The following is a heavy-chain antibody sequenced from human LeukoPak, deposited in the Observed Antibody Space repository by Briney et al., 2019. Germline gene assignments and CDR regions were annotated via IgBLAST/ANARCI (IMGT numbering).Heavy chain of an antibody. CDR3: ARSHFFDYSNYYYYYMDV. CDR1: GYTFTSYG. V-gene: IGHV1-18*01. CDR2: ISAYNGNT. J-gene: IGHJ6*03. D-gene: IGHD4-11*01. Sequence: ASVKVSCKASGYTFTSYGISWVGQAPGQGGEWVGWISAYNGNTNYAQNLQGRVTMTTDTSTSTAYMELRSLRSDDTAVYYCARSHFFDYSNYYYYYMDVWGKGTTVTVSS.